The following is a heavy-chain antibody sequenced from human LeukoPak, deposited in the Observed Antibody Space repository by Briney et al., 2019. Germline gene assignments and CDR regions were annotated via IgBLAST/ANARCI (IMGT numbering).Heavy chain of an antibody. CDR3: ARENCSGGSCYSDY. Sequence: GGSLRLSCTASGFTFGDYAMHWVRQAPGKGLEWVAVISYDGSNKYYADSVKGRFTISRDNSKNTLYLQMNSLRAEDTAVYYCARENCSGGSCYSDYWGQGTLVTVSS. D-gene: IGHD2-15*01. V-gene: IGHV3-30-3*01. CDR1: GFTFGDYA. J-gene: IGHJ4*02. CDR2: ISYDGSNK.